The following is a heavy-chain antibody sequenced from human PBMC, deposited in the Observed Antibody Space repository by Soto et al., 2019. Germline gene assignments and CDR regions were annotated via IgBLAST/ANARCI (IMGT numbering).Heavy chain of an antibody. CDR3: ARVNYYDSSGYYPDY. V-gene: IGHV4-59*01. CDR1: GAFLNNFF. CDR2: VSQGGAAAYLAEGETT. D-gene: IGHD3-22*01. Sequence: SETLSLTCTVSGAFLNNFFWSWIRQTPGKGLEWIGYVSQGGAAAYLAEGETTGYNPSLKSRVTISVDTSKNQFSLKLSSVTAADTAVYYCARVNYYDSSGYYPDYWGQGTLVTVSS. J-gene: IGHJ4*02.